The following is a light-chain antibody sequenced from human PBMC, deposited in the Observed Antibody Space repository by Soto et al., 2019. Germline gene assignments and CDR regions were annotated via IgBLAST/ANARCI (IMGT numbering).Light chain of an antibody. CDR3: QQYGSSGT. CDR1: QSVSNNY. CDR2: GAS. J-gene: IGKJ1*01. V-gene: IGKV3-20*01. Sequence: ELVLTQSPGTLSLSPGERATLSCRASQSVSNNYLAWYQQKPGKAPRLLIYGASNRATGIPDRFSGSGSGTDFTLTISRLQPEDSAVYYCQQYGSSGTFGQGTKVDIK.